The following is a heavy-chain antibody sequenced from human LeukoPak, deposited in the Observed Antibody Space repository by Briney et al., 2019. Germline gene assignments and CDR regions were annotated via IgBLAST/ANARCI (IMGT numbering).Heavy chain of an antibody. J-gene: IGHJ4*02. Sequence: EASVKVSCKASGYTFNGYYMHWVRQAPGQGLEWMGWINPNSGGANYAQKFQGRVTLTRDTSISTAYMELSRLRSDDTAVYYCARAAESRLGAATDNWGQGTLVTVSS. CDR1: GYTFNGYY. CDR3: ARAAESRLGAATDN. D-gene: IGHD6-13*01. V-gene: IGHV1-2*02. CDR2: INPNSGGA.